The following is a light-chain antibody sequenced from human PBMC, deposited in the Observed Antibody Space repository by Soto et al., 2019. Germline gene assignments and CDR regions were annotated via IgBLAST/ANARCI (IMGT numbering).Light chain of an antibody. CDR2: DAS. CDR1: QSVSSY. J-gene: IGKJ2*01. Sequence: EIVLTQSPATLSLSPGERATLSCRASQSVSSYLDWYQQKPGQVPRLLIYDASSRATGIPARFSGSGSGTDFTLTISSLEPEAFAVYYCQQRSNWPRTFGQGTKLEIK. CDR3: QQRSNWPRT. V-gene: IGKV3-11*01.